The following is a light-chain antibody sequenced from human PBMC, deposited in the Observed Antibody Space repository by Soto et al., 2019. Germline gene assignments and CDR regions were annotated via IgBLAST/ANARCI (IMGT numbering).Light chain of an antibody. CDR3: QQSYSTPYT. CDR2: DTS. V-gene: IGKV3D-20*02. CDR1: QSLTNSF. J-gene: IGKJ2*01. Sequence: EFVLTQSPGTLSLSPGERATLSCRASQSLTNSFIAWYQQKPGQAPRLLIYDTSSRASGIPDRFSGSGSGTDFTLTISRLETEDFATYYCQQSYSTPYTFGQGTKLEIK.